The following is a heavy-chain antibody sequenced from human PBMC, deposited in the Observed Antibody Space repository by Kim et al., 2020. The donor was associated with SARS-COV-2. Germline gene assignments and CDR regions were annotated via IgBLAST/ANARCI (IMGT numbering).Heavy chain of an antibody. D-gene: IGHD5-18*01. CDR1: GGSISSGGYY. CDR3: ARDRIQLWNNYYYYYGMDV. J-gene: IGHJ6*02. CDR2: IYYSGST. V-gene: IGHV4-31*03. Sequence: SETLSLTCTVSGGSISSGGYYWSWIRQHPGKGLEWIGYIYYSGSTYYNPSLKSRVTISVDTSKNQFSLKLSSVTAADTAVYYCARDRIQLWNNYYYYYGMDVWGQGTTVTVSS.